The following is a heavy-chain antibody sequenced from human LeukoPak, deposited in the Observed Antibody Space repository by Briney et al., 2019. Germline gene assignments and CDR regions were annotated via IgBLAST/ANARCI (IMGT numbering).Heavy chain of an antibody. CDR1: GYTFTSYY. V-gene: IGHV1-46*01. CDR3: ARGGNPLYGLDC. Sequence: ASVKVSCKASGYTFTSYYMHWVRQAPGQGLEWMGIINPSGGSTNYVQKFQGRVAMTRDTSTSTVYMELSSLRSGDTAVYYCARGGNPLYGLDCWGQGTLVTVPS. D-gene: IGHD1-14*01. CDR2: INPSGGST. J-gene: IGHJ4*02.